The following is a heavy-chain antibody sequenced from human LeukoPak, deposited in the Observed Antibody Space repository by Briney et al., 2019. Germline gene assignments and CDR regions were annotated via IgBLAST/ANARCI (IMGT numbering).Heavy chain of an antibody. CDR2: IRYDGSNK. V-gene: IGHV3-30*02. Sequence: PGRSLRLSCAPSGLTFSSYGMHWVRQAPGKGLEWVAFIRYDGSNKYYADSVKGRFTISRDNSKNTLYLQMNSLRTEDTAVYYCARGSRAIVATKFARGRYMDVWGKGTTVTVSS. CDR1: GLTFSSYG. CDR3: ARGSRAIVATKFARGRYMDV. D-gene: IGHD5-12*01. J-gene: IGHJ6*03.